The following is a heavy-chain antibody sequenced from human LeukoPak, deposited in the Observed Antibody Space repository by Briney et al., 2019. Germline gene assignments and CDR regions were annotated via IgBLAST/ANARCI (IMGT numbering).Heavy chain of an antibody. V-gene: IGHV4-4*07. D-gene: IGHD3-10*01. CDR2: IYTGGST. CDR3: ARGRVMVRGVRYYMDV. J-gene: IGHJ6*03. Sequence: SETLSLTCTVSGGSISSYYWSWIRQPAGKGLEWIGRIYTGGSTNYNPSLKSRVTISVDTSKNQFSLKLSSVTAADTAVYYCARGRVMVRGVRYYMDVWGKGTTVTVSS. CDR1: GGSISSYY.